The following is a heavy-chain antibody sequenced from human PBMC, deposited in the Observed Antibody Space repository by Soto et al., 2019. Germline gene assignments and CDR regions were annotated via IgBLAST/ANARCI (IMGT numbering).Heavy chain of an antibody. Sequence: GGSLRLSCAASGFTFSTYTMSWVRQPPGKGLEWVSAVLQTGSSTFYADSVKGRFTISRDNSKNTLYLQMNNLRAEDTAVYYCAKDFTPDGYWDFDYWGQGTLVTVSS. CDR3: AKDFTPDGYWDFDY. CDR1: GFTFSTYT. J-gene: IGHJ4*02. V-gene: IGHV3-23*01. D-gene: IGHD4-17*01. CDR2: VLQTGSST.